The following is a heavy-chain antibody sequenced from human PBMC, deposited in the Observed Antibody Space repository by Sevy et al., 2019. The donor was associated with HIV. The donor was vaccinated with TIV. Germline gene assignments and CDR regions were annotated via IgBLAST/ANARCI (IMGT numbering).Heavy chain of an antibody. CDR3: AAGTGSSDFDY. J-gene: IGHJ4*02. CDR2: IKSKTDAATR. Sequence: GGSLRLSCAASEFTFREAWRSWVRQAPGKGLEWVGRIKSKTDAATRDFAAPVRGRFSISRDDSANTVYLVMNNLKPEDTGVYYCAAGTGSSDFDYWGQGTLVTVSS. CDR1: EFTFREAW. V-gene: IGHV3-15*01. D-gene: IGHD1-26*01.